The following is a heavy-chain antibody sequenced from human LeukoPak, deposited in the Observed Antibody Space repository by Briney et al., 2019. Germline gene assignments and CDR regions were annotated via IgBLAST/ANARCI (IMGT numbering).Heavy chain of an antibody. CDR2: INYSGST. CDR3: ARVSMGESIGVAEGQFDY. CDR1: GGSISSSSYY. D-gene: IGHD6-19*01. J-gene: IGHJ4*02. V-gene: IGHV4-61*01. Sequence: SETLCLTCTVSGGSISSSSYYWSWIRQPPGKRLEWIGYINYSGSTNYNPSLKSRITISVDTSKNQVSLKLSSVTGADTAVYYCARVSMGESIGVAEGQFDYWGQGTLVTVSS.